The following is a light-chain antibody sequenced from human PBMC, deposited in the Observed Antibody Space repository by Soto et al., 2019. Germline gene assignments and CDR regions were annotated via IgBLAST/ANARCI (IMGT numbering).Light chain of an antibody. Sequence: DIQMTQSPSTLSASVGDRVTITCRASQSISTWLAWYQQKRGKAPKLLIYKASTLKSGVPSRFSGSGSGTEFTLTIRSLQPDDFATDYCQHYNSYSEEFGQETKVDIK. CDR2: KAS. J-gene: IGKJ1*01. CDR1: QSISTW. V-gene: IGKV1-5*03. CDR3: QHYNSYSEE.